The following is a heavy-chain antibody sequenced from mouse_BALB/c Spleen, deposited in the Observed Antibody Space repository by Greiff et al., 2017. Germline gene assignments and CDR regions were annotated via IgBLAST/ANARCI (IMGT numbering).Heavy chain of an antibody. CDR3: ARDSNRYYFDY. D-gene: IGHD2-14*01. CDR2: IRNKANGYTT. CDR1: GFTFTDYY. V-gene: IGHV7-3*02. Sequence: EVMLVESGGGLVQPGGSLRLSCATSGFTFTDYYMSCVRQPPGKALEWLGFIRNKANGYTTEYSASVKGRFTISRDNSQSILYLQMNTLRAEDSATYYCARDSNRYYFDYWGQGTTLTVSS. J-gene: IGHJ2*01.